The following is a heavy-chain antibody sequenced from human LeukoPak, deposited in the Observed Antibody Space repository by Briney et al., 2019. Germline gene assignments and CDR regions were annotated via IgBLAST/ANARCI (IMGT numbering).Heavy chain of an antibody. CDR2: IWNDGSNK. D-gene: IGHD2/OR15-2a*01. Sequence: GRSLRLSCAASGFTFSSYGMHWVRQAPGKGLEWVAVIWNDGSNKYYADSVKGRFTISRDNSKNTLYLQMNSLRAEDTAVYYCARGVGVSSSPGDYWGQGTLVTVSS. J-gene: IGHJ4*02. V-gene: IGHV3-33*01. CDR1: GFTFSSYG. CDR3: ARGVGVSSSPGDY.